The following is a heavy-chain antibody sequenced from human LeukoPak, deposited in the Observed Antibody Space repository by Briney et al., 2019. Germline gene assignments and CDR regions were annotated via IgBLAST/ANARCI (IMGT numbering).Heavy chain of an antibody. CDR3: ARLTQYYFDTNGHSGYFDY. J-gene: IGHJ4*02. V-gene: IGHV3-53*01. D-gene: IGHD3-22*01. Sequence: PGGSLRLSCAASGLTVSSNYMTWVRQAPGRGLEWVSVLYSDGTTYYVDSVKGRFTISRDNSKNTLSLQMNSLRAEDTAVYYCARLTQYYFDTNGHSGYFDYWGQGTLVTVSS. CDR1: GLTVSSNY. CDR2: LYSDGTT.